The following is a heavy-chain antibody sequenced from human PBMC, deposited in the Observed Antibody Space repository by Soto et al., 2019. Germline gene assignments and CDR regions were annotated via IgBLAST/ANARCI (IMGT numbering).Heavy chain of an antibody. CDR3: ARDRVPYVYFYYGMDV. V-gene: IGHV3-30-3*01. Sequence: QVQLVESGGGVVRPGRSLRLSCAASGFAFNNYSMHWVRQAPGKGLEWVAIMAFDGSNNYTADSVKGRFTISTDNSKNILYLQMSSLRPEDTAVYFCARDRVPYVYFYYGMDVWGQGTTVIVSS. J-gene: IGHJ6*02. CDR1: GFAFNNYS. CDR2: MAFDGSNN. D-gene: IGHD3-10*02.